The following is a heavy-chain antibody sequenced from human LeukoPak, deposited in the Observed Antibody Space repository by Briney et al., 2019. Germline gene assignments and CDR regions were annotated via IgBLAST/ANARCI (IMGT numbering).Heavy chain of an antibody. J-gene: IGHJ6*03. CDR3: ARSLRVRGVPDYMDV. Sequence: GGTLRLSCAASGFTFSNYGMSWVRQAPGKGLEWVSAISGGGGSTYYADTVKGRFTISRDNSKNTLYLQMNSLRADDTAVYYCARSLRVRGVPDYMDVWGKGATVTISS. CDR1: GFTFSNYG. CDR2: ISGGGGST. D-gene: IGHD3-10*01. V-gene: IGHV3-23*01.